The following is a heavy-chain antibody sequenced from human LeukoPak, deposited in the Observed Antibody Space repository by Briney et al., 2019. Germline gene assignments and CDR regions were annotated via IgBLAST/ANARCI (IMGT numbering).Heavy chain of an antibody. J-gene: IGHJ4*02. Sequence: GGSLRLSCAASGFNFSSYSMNWVRQAPGKGLEWVSSISSSSSYIYYADSVKGRFTISRDNAKNSLYLQMNSLRAEDTAVYYCARAMGYYDSSGYYQPDYWGQGTLVTVSS. CDR3: ARAMGYYDSSGYYQPDY. V-gene: IGHV3-21*01. D-gene: IGHD3-22*01. CDR2: ISSSSSYI. CDR1: GFNFSSYS.